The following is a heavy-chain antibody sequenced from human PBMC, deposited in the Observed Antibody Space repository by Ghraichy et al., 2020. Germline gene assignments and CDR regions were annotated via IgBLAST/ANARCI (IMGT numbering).Heavy chain of an antibody. V-gene: IGHV3-7*01. CDR2: IKQDGSEK. Sequence: GGSLRLSCAASGFTFSSYWMSWVRQAPGKGLEWVANIKQDGSEKYYVDSVKGRFTISRDNAKNSLYLQMNSLRAEDTAVYYCARDCSSTSCYGSYYYGMDVWGQGPTVNVSS. J-gene: IGHJ6*02. CDR3: ARDCSSTSCYGSYYYGMDV. D-gene: IGHD2-2*01. CDR1: GFTFSSYW.